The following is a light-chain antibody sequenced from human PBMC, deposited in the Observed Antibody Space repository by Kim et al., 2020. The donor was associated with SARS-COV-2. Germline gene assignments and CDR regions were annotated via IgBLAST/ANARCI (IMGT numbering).Light chain of an antibody. Sequence: DIQMTQSPSSLSASVGDRVTITCRASQDISRYLNWYQQKPGKAPKLLIYTASSLQSGVTSRFTGSGSETDFTLTITSLQPEDFATYYCQQTSSAPRTFVQGTKVDIK. CDR2: TAS. V-gene: IGKV1-39*01. J-gene: IGKJ1*01. CDR3: QQTSSAPRT. CDR1: QDISRY.